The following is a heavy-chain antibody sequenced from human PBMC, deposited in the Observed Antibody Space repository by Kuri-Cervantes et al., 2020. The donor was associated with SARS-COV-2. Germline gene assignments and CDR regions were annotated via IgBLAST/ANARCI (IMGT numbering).Heavy chain of an antibody. CDR3: ARERVGVPDY. CDR1: GFTFSTCA. J-gene: IGHJ4*03. CDR2: ISNDGSNK. D-gene: IGHD2-21*01. V-gene: IGHV3-30-3*01. Sequence: GESLKISCAASGFTFSTCAMHWVRQVPGKGLEWVAVISNDGSNKNYTDSVKGRFTISRDNSKNTLYLQMNSLRTEDTAVFYCARERVGVPDYWGQGTTVTVSS.